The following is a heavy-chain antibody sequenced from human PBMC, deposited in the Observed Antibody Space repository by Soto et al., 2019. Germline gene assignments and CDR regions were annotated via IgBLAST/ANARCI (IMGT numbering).Heavy chain of an antibody. V-gene: IGHV1-18*04. CDR1: GYTVSSYS. CDR3: ARDNGYYDL. CDR2: ISTYSGNT. Sequence: QIQMVQSGAEVKQPGASVKISCKTSGYTVSSYSINWVRQAPGQGLEWMAWISTYSGNTHYAERVQGRVTVTLDKSARTAFMEMRGLTSDDTAVYFCARDNGYYDLWGQGTLVTVSS. J-gene: IGHJ4*02.